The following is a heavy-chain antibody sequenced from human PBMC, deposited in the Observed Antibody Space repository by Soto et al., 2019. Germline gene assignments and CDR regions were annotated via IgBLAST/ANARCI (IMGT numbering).Heavy chain of an antibody. V-gene: IGHV3-30-3*01. Sequence: GGSLRLSCAASGFTFSSYAMHWVRQAPGKGLEWVAVISYDGSNKYYADSVKGRFTISRDNSKNTLYLQMNSLRAEDTAVYYCARDGVGAINGGFRRGIKGGIDYWGQGTLVTVSS. CDR2: ISYDGSNK. CDR3: ARDGVGAINGGFRRGIKGGIDY. J-gene: IGHJ4*02. CDR1: GFTFSSYA. D-gene: IGHD1-26*01.